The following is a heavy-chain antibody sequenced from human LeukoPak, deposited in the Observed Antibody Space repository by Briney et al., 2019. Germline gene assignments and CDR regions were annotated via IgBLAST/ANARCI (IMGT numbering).Heavy chain of an antibody. CDR2: INQVGTET. CDR1: GFTFTNYY. CDR3: AQLLLRGPTA. V-gene: IGHV3-7*01. Sequence: PGGSLRLSCAVSGFTFTNYYMSWVRQAPGKGLEWVANINQVGTETFYVDSVKGRFTISRDNAKNSLYLQVSSLRAEDTAVYYCAQLLLRGPTAWGQGTLVTVSS. D-gene: IGHD2-15*01. J-gene: IGHJ4*02.